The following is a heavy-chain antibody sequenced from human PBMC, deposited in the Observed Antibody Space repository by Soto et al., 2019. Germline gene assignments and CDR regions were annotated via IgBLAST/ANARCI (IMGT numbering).Heavy chain of an antibody. CDR2: ISYDGSNK. Sequence: GGSLRLSCAASGFTFSSYGMHWVRQAPGKGLEWVAVISYDGSNKYYADSVKGRFTISRDNSKNTLYLQMNSLRAEDTAVYYCAKDAETYYYDSSGYYSYYFDYWGQGTLVTVSS. J-gene: IGHJ4*02. V-gene: IGHV3-30*18. CDR1: GFTFSSYG. CDR3: AKDAETYYYDSSGYYSYYFDY. D-gene: IGHD3-22*01.